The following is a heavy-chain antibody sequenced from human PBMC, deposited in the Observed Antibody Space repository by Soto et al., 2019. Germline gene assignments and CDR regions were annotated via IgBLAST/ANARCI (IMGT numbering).Heavy chain of an antibody. CDR2: INSNGVGT. J-gene: IGHJ3*02. D-gene: IGHD3-22*01. Sequence: GGSLRLSCSASGFTFSSYAMHWVRQAPGKGLEYVSAINSNGVGTSYADSVKGRFTISRDNSKSTLFLQLSSLRAEDTAVYYCVKGLVDSSGYRVDAFEIWGQGTMVT. CDR1: GFTFSSYA. CDR3: VKGLVDSSGYRVDAFEI. V-gene: IGHV3-64D*06.